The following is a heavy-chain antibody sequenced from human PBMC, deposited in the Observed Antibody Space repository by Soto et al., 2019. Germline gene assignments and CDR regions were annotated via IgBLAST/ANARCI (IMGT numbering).Heavy chain of an antibody. V-gene: IGHV3-7*01. CDR1: GFNFSSYA. D-gene: IGHD6-19*01. J-gene: IGHJ4*02. Sequence: GGSMRLSCTASGFNFSSYARNWVRQAPGKGLEWVADIKEDGSETYYVDSVRGRFTISRDNAKNAVYLQMNSLRVEDTAVYYCAGGIGWLIDNWGQGILVTVSS. CDR3: AGGIGWLIDN. CDR2: IKEDGSET.